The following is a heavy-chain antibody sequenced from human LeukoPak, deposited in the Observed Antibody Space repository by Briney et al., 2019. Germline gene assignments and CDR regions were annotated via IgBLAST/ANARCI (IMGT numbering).Heavy chain of an antibody. J-gene: IGHJ4*02. Sequence: ASVKVSCKASGYTFTGYYMHWVRQAPGQGLEWMVRINPNNGGTNYAQKFQGRVTMTGDTSISTAYMELSSLRSDDTAVYYCTRESGSYHGNDYWGQGTLVTVSS. CDR1: GYTFTGYY. CDR2: INPNNGGT. V-gene: IGHV1-2*06. D-gene: IGHD1-26*01. CDR3: TRESGSYHGNDY.